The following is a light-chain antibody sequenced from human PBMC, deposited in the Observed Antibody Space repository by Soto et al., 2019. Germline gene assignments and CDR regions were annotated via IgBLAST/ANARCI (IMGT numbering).Light chain of an antibody. J-gene: IGKJ2*01. CDR2: GAS. CDR1: QSVSSNY. V-gene: IGKV3-20*01. Sequence: EIVLTQSPGTLSLSPGERATLSCRASQSVSSNYLAWYQQKPGQAPRLLIYGASSRATGIPDRFSGSGSGADFTLAASRLEPEDFAVYYWQQYGSSAYTFGQGTKLKIK. CDR3: QQYGSSAYT.